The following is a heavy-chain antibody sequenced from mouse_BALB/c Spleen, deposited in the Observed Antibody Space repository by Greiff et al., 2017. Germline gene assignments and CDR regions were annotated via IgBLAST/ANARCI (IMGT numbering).Heavy chain of an antibody. J-gene: IGHJ3*01. Sequence: EVKLMESGAELVKPGASVKLSCTASGFNIKDTYMHWVKQRPEQGLEWIGRIDPANGNTKYDPKFQGKATITADTSSNTAYLQLSSLTSEDTAVYYCARDGNYVPWFAYWGQGTLVTVSA. CDR1: GFNIKDTY. CDR2: IDPANGNT. D-gene: IGHD2-1*01. V-gene: IGHV14-3*02. CDR3: ARDGNYVPWFAY.